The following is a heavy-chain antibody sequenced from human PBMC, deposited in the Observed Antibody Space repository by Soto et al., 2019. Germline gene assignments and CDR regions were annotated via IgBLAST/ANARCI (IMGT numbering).Heavy chain of an antibody. CDR2: IYYSGST. CDR1: GGSVSSGDYF. V-gene: IGHV4-61*08. D-gene: IGHD3-10*01. J-gene: IGHJ6*02. CDR3: ARSPNYYYYGMDV. Sequence: SETLSLTCTVSGGSVSSGDYFWSWLRQSPGKRLEWIAYIYYSGSTNYNPSLKSRATISVDTSKSQVSLTLTSMTAADAALYYCARSPNYYYYGMDVWGQGTTVTVSS.